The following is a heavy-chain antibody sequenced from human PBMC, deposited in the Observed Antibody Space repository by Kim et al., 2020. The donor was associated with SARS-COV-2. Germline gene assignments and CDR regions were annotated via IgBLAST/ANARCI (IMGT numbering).Heavy chain of an antibody. Sequence: YNPSRKSRVTISVDTSKNQFSLKLSSVTAADTAVYYCARQRYSSSFGVDYWGQGTLVTVSS. CDR3: ARQRYSSSFGVDY. V-gene: IGHV4-39*01. D-gene: IGHD6-13*01. J-gene: IGHJ4*02.